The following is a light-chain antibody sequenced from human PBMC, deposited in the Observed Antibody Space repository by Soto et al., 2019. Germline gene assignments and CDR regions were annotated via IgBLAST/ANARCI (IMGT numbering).Light chain of an antibody. J-gene: IGKJ1*01. CDR3: QQCGSSPWT. Sequence: EIVLTQSPGTLSLSPGERATLSCRASQSVSSNYLAWYQQKPGQAPRPLIYGASSRATGIPDRFSGSGAGTDFTLTISRLESEDFAVYYCQQCGSSPWTFGQGTRWIS. CDR1: QSVSSNY. V-gene: IGKV3-20*01. CDR2: GAS.